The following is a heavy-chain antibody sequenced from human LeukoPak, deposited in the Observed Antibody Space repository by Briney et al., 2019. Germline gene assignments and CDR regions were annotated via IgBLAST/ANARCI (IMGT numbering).Heavy chain of an antibody. V-gene: IGHV4-38-2*01. J-gene: IGHJ5*02. CDR2: VYHSGST. D-gene: IGHD3-22*01. CDR3: ARHGNYYDTSQSDP. Sequence: SETLSLTCAVSGYSISSGYYCGWIRQPPGKGLEWIGSVYHSGSTYYNPSLKSRVTISVDTSKNQFSLKLRSVTAADTAVYYCARHGNYYDTSQSDPWGQGTLVTVSS. CDR1: GYSISSGYY.